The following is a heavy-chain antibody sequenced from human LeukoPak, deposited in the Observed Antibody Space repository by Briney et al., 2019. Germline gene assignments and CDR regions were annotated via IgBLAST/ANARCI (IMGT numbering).Heavy chain of an antibody. CDR1: GFTFSSYA. Sequence: QPGGSLRLSCAASGFTFSSYAMHWVRQAPGKGLEWVAVISYDGSNKYYADSVKGRFTISRDNSKNTLYLQMNSLRAEDTAVYYCARAWSYDFWSCIRIQNGFDPWGQGTLVTVSS. V-gene: IGHV3-30*04. J-gene: IGHJ5*02. CDR2: ISYDGSNK. D-gene: IGHD3-3*01. CDR3: ARAWSYDFWSCIRIQNGFDP.